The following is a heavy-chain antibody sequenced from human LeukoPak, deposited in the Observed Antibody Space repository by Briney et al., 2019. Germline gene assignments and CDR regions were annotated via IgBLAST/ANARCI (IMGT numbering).Heavy chain of an antibody. J-gene: IGHJ6*03. D-gene: IGHD1-26*01. V-gene: IGHV3-30*04. CDR3: ARDPYSGSYGNYYYYFMDV. CDR1: GFTFANYV. CDR2: TSPDEGLK. Sequence: AGGSLRLSCAASGFTFANYVTHWVRQAPGKGLEWVAVTSPDEGLKFYGDSVKGRFTISRDNAKNSQYLQMNSLRAEDTAVYYCARDPYSGSYGNYYYYFMDVWGKGTTVTISS.